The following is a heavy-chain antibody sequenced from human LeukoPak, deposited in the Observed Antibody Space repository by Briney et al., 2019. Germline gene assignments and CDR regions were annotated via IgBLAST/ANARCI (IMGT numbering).Heavy chain of an antibody. V-gene: IGHV1-2*06. CDR1: GYTFTGYY. D-gene: IGHD2-21*02. CDR3: ASAGYCGGDRYSNYFDY. Sequence: ASVKVSCKASGYTFTGYYMHWARQAPGQGLEWMGRINPNSGGTNYAQKIQGRVTMTRDTSISTAYMELSRLRSDDTAVYYCASAGYCGGDRYSNYFDYWGQGTLVTVSS. CDR2: INPNSGGT. J-gene: IGHJ4*02.